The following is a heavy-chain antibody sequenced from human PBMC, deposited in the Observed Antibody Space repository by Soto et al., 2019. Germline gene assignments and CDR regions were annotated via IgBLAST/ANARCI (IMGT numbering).Heavy chain of an antibody. CDR1: GFTFSSYG. Sequence: QVQLVESGGGVVQPGRSLRLSCAASGFTFSSYGMHWVRQAPGKGLEWVAVIWYDGSNKYYADSVKGRFTISRDNSKNTLYLQMNSLRAEDTAVYYCARDTPCKTQSSSPSGVCYYGMDVWGQGTTVTVSS. D-gene: IGHD7-27*01. V-gene: IGHV3-33*01. CDR2: IWYDGSNK. J-gene: IGHJ6*02. CDR3: ARDTPCKTQSSSPSGVCYYGMDV.